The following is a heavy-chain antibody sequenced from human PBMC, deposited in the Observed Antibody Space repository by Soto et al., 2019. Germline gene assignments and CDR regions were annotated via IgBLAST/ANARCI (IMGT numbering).Heavy chain of an antibody. V-gene: IGHV4-34*01. CDR3: ATLLSLESSSWFHNGFDP. J-gene: IGHJ5*02. D-gene: IGHD6-13*01. CDR1: GGSFSGYY. CDR2: INHSGST. Sequence: PSETLSLTCAVYGGSFSGYYWSWIRQPPGKGLEWIGEINHSGSTNYNPSLKSRVTISVDTSKNQLSLKLTSVTAADTAVYYCATLLSLESSSWFHNGFDPCGQGTLVTVSS.